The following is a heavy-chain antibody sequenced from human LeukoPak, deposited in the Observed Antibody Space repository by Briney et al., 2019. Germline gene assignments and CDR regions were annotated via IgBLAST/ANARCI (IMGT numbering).Heavy chain of an antibody. CDR2: IKQDGSDK. V-gene: IGHV3-7*01. Sequence: PGGSLRLSCAASGFTFGNYWMSRVRQAPGKGLEWVANIKQDGSDKYYVDSVTGRFTTSRDNAKNSLYLQMNSLRAEDTAVYYCARWATSFDLWGQGTLVTVSS. D-gene: IGHD6-6*01. J-gene: IGHJ4*02. CDR1: GFTFGNYW. CDR3: ARWATSFDL.